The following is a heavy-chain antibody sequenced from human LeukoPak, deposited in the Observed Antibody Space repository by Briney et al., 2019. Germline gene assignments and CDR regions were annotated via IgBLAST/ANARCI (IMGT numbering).Heavy chain of an antibody. V-gene: IGHV5-51*01. D-gene: IGHD2-2*03. J-gene: IGHJ4*02. CDR1: GYSFPTYW. CDR2: IYPDESNI. CDR3: ARPPSRGYSSSFEY. Sequence: GESLKISCKGSGYSFPTYWIAWVRQMPGKGLEWMGIIYPDESNIRYSPSFQGQVTISADKSISTAYLQWSSLKAADTAMYYCARPPSRGYSSSFEYWGQGTLVTVSS.